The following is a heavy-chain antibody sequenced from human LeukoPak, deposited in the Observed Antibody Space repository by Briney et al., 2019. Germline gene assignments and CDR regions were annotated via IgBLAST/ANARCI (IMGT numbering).Heavy chain of an antibody. CDR3: VRPISSRWYYFDY. CDR2: ISSNGGST. D-gene: IGHD6-13*01. V-gene: IGHV3-64D*06. J-gene: IGHJ4*02. CDR1: GFTFSSYV. Sequence: VGSLRLSCSASGFTFSSYVMYWVRQTPGKGLEYVSAISSNGGSTYYADSVKGRFTISRDDSKNTLYLQMSSLRAEDTAVYYCVRPISSRWYYFDYWGQGTLVTVSS.